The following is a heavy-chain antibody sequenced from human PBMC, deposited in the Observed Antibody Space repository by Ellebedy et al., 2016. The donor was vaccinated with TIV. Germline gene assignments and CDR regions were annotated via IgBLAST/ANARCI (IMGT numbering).Heavy chain of an antibody. Sequence: PGGSLRLSCSASGFTFSSYAMHWVRQAPGKGLEYVSAISSNGGSTYYADSVKGRFTISRDNSKNTLYLQMSSLRAEDTAVYYCVKGAPYTPSSSWYQGRFDYWGQGTLVTVSS. J-gene: IGHJ4*02. CDR1: GFTFSSYA. D-gene: IGHD6-13*01. V-gene: IGHV3-64D*06. CDR3: VKGAPYTPSSSWYQGRFDY. CDR2: ISSNGGST.